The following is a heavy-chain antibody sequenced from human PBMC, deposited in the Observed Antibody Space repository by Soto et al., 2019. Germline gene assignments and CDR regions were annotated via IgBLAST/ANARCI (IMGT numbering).Heavy chain of an antibody. CDR1: GFTFSSYE. CDR3: ARLSAGSYGSGSYFSHFPLDY. D-gene: IGHD3-10*01. Sequence: GGSLRLSCAASGFTFSSYEMNWVRQAPGKGLEWVSYISSSGSTIYYADSVKGRFTISRDNAKNSLYLQMNSLRAEDTAVYYCARLSAGSYGSGSYFSHFPLDYWGQGTLVTVSS. J-gene: IGHJ4*02. V-gene: IGHV3-48*03. CDR2: ISSSGSTI.